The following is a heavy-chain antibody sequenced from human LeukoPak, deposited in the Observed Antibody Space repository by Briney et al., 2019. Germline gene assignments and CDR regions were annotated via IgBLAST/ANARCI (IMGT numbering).Heavy chain of an antibody. D-gene: IGHD6-13*01. V-gene: IGHV3-21*01. CDR2: ISSSSSYI. J-gene: IGHJ4*02. CDR1: GFTFSSYS. Sequence: GGSLRLSCAASGFTFSSYSMNWVRQAPGKGLEWVSSISSSSSYIYYADSVKGRFTISRDNAKNSLYLQMNSLRAEDTAVYYCARDRSSSWYKMADYWGQGTLVTVSS. CDR3: ARDRSSSWYKMADY.